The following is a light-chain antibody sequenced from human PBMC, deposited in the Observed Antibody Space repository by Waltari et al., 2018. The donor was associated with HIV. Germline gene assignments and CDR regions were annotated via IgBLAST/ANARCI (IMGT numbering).Light chain of an antibody. Sequence: QSALTQPASVSGSPGQSITISCTGTSSDIGAYEYVSWYRQHPDKAPQLLIYDFFYRPSGVAHRFSRSKSGNTASLTISGLQAEDEAVYSCSSYTTTNTRIFGGG. CDR2: DFF. CDR1: SSDIGAYEY. CDR3: SSYTTTNTRI. J-gene: IGLJ2*01. V-gene: IGLV2-14*03.